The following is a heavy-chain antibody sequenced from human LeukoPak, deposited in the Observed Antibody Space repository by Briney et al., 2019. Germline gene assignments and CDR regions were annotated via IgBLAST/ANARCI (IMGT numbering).Heavy chain of an antibody. Sequence: GGSLRLSCAASGFTFSSYWMHWVRQAPGKGLVWVSRINTDGSSTSYADSVKGRFTISRDSAKNTLYLQMNSLRAEDTALYYCAKASMTTVTTGWFDSWGQGTLVTVSS. D-gene: IGHD4-17*01. V-gene: IGHV3-74*01. CDR3: AKASMTTVTTGWFDS. CDR2: INTDGSST. CDR1: GFTFSSYW. J-gene: IGHJ5*01.